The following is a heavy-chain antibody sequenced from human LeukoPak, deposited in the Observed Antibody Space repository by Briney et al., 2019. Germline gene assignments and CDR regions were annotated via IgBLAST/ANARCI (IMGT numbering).Heavy chain of an antibody. J-gene: IGHJ4*02. CDR1: GFTFSSYN. D-gene: IGHD7-27*01. V-gene: IGHV3-48*01. CDR3: ARDRLGNYFDY. CDR2: ISSSSTTI. Sequence: GGSLRLSCAASGFTFSSYNMKWVRHAPGKGLVWISYISSSSTTIYYADSVKGRFTISRDNARSSLYLQMNSLRAEDTAVYYCARDRLGNYFDYWGQGTLVTVSS.